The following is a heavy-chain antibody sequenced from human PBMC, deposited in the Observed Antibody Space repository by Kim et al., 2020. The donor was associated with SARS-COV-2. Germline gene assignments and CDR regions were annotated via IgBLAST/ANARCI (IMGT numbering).Heavy chain of an antibody. D-gene: IGHD3-22*01. V-gene: IGHV2-70*12. CDR1: GFSLSTSGMC. CDR2: IDWDDDK. J-gene: IGHJ4*02. Sequence: SGPTLVNPTQTLTLTCTFSGFSLSTSGMCVSWIRQPPGKALEWLARIDWDDDKYYSTSLKTRLTISKDTSKNQVVLTMTNMDPVDTATYYCARNHFYDSSGYYDDYWGQGTLVTVSS. CDR3: ARNHFYDSSGYYDDY.